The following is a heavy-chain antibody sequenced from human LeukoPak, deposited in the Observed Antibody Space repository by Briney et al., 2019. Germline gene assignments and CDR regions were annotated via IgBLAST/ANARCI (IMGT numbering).Heavy chain of an antibody. CDR1: GYIFSSYW. CDR2: IDPSDSST. Sequence: VESLKISCKASGYIFSSYWIRWVRQMPGKGMGWMGRIDPSDSSTKYGPSFQPNATISADKSVSTTFFHWNSLKASDTAIYYCARRGSTGYHHYWGQGTLVTVSS. CDR3: ARRGSTGYHHY. D-gene: IGHD3-22*01. V-gene: IGHV5-10-1*01. J-gene: IGHJ4*02.